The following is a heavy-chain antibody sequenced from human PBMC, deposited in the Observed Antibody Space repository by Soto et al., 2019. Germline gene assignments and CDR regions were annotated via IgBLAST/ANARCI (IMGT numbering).Heavy chain of an antibody. Sequence: SLRLSCAASGFTFSSYGMHWVRQAPGKGLEWVAVISYDGSNKYYADSVKGRFTISRDNSKNTLYLQMNSLRAEDTAVYYCAKVRLWLDYYYYGMDVWGQGTTVTVSS. D-gene: IGHD5-18*01. J-gene: IGHJ6*02. CDR3: AKVRLWLDYYYYGMDV. CDR2: ISYDGSNK. CDR1: GFTFSSYG. V-gene: IGHV3-30*18.